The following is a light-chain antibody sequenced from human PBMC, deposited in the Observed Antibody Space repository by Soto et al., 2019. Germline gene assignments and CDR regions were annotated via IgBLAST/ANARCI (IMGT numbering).Light chain of an antibody. CDR1: SSDVGGYNY. CDR2: EVT. V-gene: IGLV2-8*01. Sequence: QSALTQPPSASGSPGQSVTISCTGTSSDVGGYNYVSWYQQHPGKAPKLMVYEVTKRPSGVPDRFSGSKSGNTAYLTVSGLQADDEADYYCSSRAGSAPYVFGTGTKLTVL. J-gene: IGLJ1*01. CDR3: SSRAGSAPYV.